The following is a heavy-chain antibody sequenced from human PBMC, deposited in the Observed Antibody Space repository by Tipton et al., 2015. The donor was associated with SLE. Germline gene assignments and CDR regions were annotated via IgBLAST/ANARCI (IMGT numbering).Heavy chain of an antibody. D-gene: IGHD2-15*01. V-gene: IGHV3-9*01. CDR3: AKDKGRLLRLVDV. CDR1: GFTFDDYA. CDR2: ISWNSGSI. J-gene: IGHJ6*04. Sequence: SLRLSCAASGFTFDDYAMHWVRQAPGKGLEWVSGISWNSGSIGYADSVKGRFTISRDNAKNSLYLQMNSLRAEDTALYYCAKDKGRLLRLVDVGGKGTPLTVAS.